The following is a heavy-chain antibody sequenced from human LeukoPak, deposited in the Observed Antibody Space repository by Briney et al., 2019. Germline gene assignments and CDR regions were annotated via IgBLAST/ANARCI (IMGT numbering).Heavy chain of an antibody. CDR1: GFTFSSYS. Sequence: PGGSLRLSCAASGFTFSSYSMNWVRQAPGKGLEWVANIRQDGGDKYYVDSVKGRFTISRDNAESSLYLQMNSLRAEDTAVYYCAELGITMIGGVWGKGTTVTISS. J-gene: IGHJ6*04. V-gene: IGHV3-7*01. CDR3: AELGITMIGGV. D-gene: IGHD3-10*02. CDR2: IRQDGGDK.